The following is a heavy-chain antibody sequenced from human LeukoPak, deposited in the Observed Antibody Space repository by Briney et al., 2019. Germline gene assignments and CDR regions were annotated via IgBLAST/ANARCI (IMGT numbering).Heavy chain of an antibody. Sequence: SETLSLTCAVSGYSISSGHYWAWVRQPPGKGLEWIGSIYHSGNTYYNPSLKSRVSISVDTSKNQFSLKLTSMTAADTAVYYCARDPRYYFDSSGYFYLGFDYWGQGTLVTVSS. J-gene: IGHJ4*02. V-gene: IGHV4-38-2*02. CDR3: ARDPRYYFDSSGYFYLGFDY. D-gene: IGHD3-22*01. CDR1: GYSISSGHY. CDR2: IYHSGNT.